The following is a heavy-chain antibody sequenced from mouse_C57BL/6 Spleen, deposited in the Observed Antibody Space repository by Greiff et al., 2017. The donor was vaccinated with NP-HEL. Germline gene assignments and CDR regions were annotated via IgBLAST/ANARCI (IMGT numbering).Heavy chain of an antibody. CDR1: GFTFSDYG. Sequence: DVQLVESGGGLVKPGGSLKLSCAASGFTFSDYGMHWVRQAPEKGLEWVAYISSGSSTINYADTVKGRFTISGDNAKNTLFLQMNSLSSEDTAMYYYARGSPYAMDYWGQGTSVTVSS. CDR3: ARGSPYAMDY. CDR2: ISSGSSTI. V-gene: IGHV5-17*01. J-gene: IGHJ4*01. D-gene: IGHD6-1*01.